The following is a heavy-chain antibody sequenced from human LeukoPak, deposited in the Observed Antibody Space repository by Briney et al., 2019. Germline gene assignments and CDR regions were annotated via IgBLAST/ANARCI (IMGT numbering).Heavy chain of an antibody. V-gene: IGHV4-34*01. CDR3: ARGGMDDSSGYYYDGGHFDY. Sequence: SETLSLTCAVYGGSFSGYYWSWIRQPPGKGLEWIGEINHSGSTNYNPSLKSRVTISVDTSKNQFSLKLSSVTAADTAVYYCARGGMDDSSGYYYDGGHFDYWGQGTLVTVSS. J-gene: IGHJ4*02. CDR2: INHSGST. D-gene: IGHD3-22*01. CDR1: GGSFSGYY.